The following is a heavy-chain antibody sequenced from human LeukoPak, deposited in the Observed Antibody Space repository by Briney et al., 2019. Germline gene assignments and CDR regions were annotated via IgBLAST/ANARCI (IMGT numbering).Heavy chain of an antibody. J-gene: IGHJ4*02. V-gene: IGHV3-48*04. CDR1: GFTFSSYS. Sequence: GGSLRLSCAASGFTFSSYSMNWVRQAPGKGLEWVSYISSSSSTIYYADSVKGRFTISRDNAKNSLYLQMNSLRAEDTAVYYCARDKTTKGAIFGVVPHDYWGQGTLVTVSS. CDR2: ISSSSSTI. CDR3: ARDKTTKGAIFGVVPHDY. D-gene: IGHD3-3*01.